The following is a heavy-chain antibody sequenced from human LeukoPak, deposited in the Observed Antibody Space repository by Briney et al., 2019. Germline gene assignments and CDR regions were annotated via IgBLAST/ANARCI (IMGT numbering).Heavy chain of an antibody. D-gene: IGHD1-26*01. CDR3: AGSVYYAAPTVLSDAFDI. Sequence: SETLSLTCAVCGGSFSGYYWSWIRQPPGKGLEWIGEINHSGSTNYNPSLKSRVTISVDTSKNQFSLKLSSVTAADTAVYYCAGSVYYAAPTVLSDAFDIWGQGTMVTVSS. CDR2: INHSGST. CDR1: GGSFSGYY. J-gene: IGHJ3*02. V-gene: IGHV4-34*01.